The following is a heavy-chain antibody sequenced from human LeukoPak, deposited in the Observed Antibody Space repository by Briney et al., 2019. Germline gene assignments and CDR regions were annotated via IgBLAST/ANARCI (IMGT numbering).Heavy chain of an antibody. CDR2: IGTSSSII. CDR1: GFTFSSYS. CDR3: VKEHCSSTSCFYFDY. Sequence: GGSLRLSCAASGFTFSSYSMNWVRQTPGKGLEWVSYIGTSSSIIYYADSVKGRFTTSRDNAKNSLYLQMNSLRDEDTAVYYCVKEHCSSTSCFYFDYWGQGTLVTVSS. V-gene: IGHV3-48*02. J-gene: IGHJ4*02. D-gene: IGHD2-2*01.